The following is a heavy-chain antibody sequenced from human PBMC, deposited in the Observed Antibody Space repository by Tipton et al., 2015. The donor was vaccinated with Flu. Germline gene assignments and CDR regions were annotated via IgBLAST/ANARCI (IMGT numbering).Heavy chain of an antibody. V-gene: IGHV4-61*05. Sequence: TLSLTCTVSGGSIGVTTYYWGWIRQPPGKGLEWIGYTTYSGTTSYNPSLQSRVSISIDTSKNQFSLKLSSVTAADTAVYYCARHSGSRSYPLDYWGQGTLVTVSS. CDR1: GGSIGVTTYY. CDR2: TTYSGTT. D-gene: IGHD3-10*01. CDR3: ARHSGSRSYPLDY. J-gene: IGHJ4*02.